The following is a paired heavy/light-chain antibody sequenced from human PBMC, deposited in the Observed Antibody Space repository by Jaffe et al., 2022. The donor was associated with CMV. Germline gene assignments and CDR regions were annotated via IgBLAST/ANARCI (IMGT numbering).Heavy chain of an antibody. V-gene: IGHV3-23*01. D-gene: IGHD1-7*01. Sequence: EVQLLESGGGLVQPGGSLRLSCAASGFTFSNYVISWVRQAPGKGLEWLSDISGSGGSTDYADAVKGRVTISRDNSKNTVYLQMNSLRVEDTALYYCAKEAWNYAYFEDWGQGVLVTVSS. CDR2: ISGSGGST. CDR3: AKEAWNYAYFED. J-gene: IGHJ4*02. CDR1: GFTFSNYV.
Light chain of an antibody. V-gene: IGKV3-15*01. Sequence: EMVMTQSPATLSESPGGRATLSCRASQSINSHLAWYQQKPGQAPRLLIYGASTRATGVPVRFSGSGSGTEFTLTISSLQSEDFAVYYCQQYNNWPRTFGQGTTVEI. CDR2: GAS. J-gene: IGKJ1*01. CDR3: QQYNNWPRT. CDR1: QSINSH.